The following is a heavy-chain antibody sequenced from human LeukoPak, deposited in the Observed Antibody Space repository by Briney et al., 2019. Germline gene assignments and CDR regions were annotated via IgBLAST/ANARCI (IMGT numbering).Heavy chain of an antibody. CDR1: GFTFSSYS. V-gene: IGHV3-21*01. CDR3: ARANGVGATHFDY. J-gene: IGHJ4*02. Sequence: GRSLRLSCAASGFTFSSYSMNWVRQAPGKGLEWVSSISSSSSYIYYADSVKGRFTISRDNAKNSLYLQMNSLRAEDTAVYYCARANGVGATHFDYWGQGTLVTVSS. CDR2: ISSSSSYI. D-gene: IGHD1-26*01.